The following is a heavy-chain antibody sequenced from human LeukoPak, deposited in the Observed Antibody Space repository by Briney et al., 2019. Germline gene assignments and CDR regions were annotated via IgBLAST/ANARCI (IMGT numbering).Heavy chain of an antibody. Sequence: GGSLRLSCAASGFTFSSYSMNWVRQAPGKGLEWVSSISSSSSYIYYADSVKGRFTISRDNAKNSLYLQMNSLRAEDTAVYYCARGSRGDSVFDYWGQGTLVTVSS. CDR3: ARGSRGDSVFDY. J-gene: IGHJ4*02. D-gene: IGHD4-17*01. V-gene: IGHV3-21*01. CDR2: ISSSSSYI. CDR1: GFTFSSYS.